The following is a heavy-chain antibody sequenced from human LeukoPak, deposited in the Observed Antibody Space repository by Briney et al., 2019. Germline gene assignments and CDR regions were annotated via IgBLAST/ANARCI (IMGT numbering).Heavy chain of an antibody. J-gene: IGHJ4*02. CDR3: AKGPSGFWSGYFQDY. CDR2: ISWNSGSI. V-gene: IGHV3-9*01. Sequence: GRSLRLSCAASGFTFDDYAMHWVRQAPGKGLEWVSGISWNSGSIGYADSVKGRFTIPRDNAKNSLYLQMNSLRAEDTALYYCAKGPSGFWSGYFQDYWGQGTLVTVSS. CDR1: GFTFDDYA. D-gene: IGHD3-3*01.